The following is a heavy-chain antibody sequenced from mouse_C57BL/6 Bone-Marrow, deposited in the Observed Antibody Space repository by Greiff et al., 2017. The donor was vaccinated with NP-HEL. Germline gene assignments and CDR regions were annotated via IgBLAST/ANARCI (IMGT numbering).Heavy chain of an antibody. J-gene: IGHJ3*01. CDR3: ARSHYSNYGFAY. CDR1: GYTFTSYW. V-gene: IGHV1-72*01. D-gene: IGHD2-5*01. CDR2: IYPNSGGT. Sequence: VQLQQPGSSLLQPGASVKLSCKASGYTFTSYWMHWVKQRPGRGLQWIGRIYPNSGGTKYNEKFKSKATLTVDKPSSTAYMQLSSLTSEDSAVYYCARSHYSNYGFAYWGQGTLVTVSA.